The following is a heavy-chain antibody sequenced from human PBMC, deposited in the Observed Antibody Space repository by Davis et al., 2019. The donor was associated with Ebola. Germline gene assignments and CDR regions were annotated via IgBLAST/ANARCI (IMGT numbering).Heavy chain of an antibody. J-gene: IGHJ4*02. D-gene: IGHD3/OR15-3a*01. CDR1: GFNVVSNY. CDR3: AKSGLNDFWNFDY. CDR2: IYKSGDI. V-gene: IGHV3-66*03. Sequence: GESLKISCAASGFNVVSNYMSWVRQAPGKGLEWVSVIYKSGDIYYADSVRGRFTISRDNSKNTLYVQMRSLTVEDTAVYYCAKSGLNDFWNFDYWGQGALVIVSS.